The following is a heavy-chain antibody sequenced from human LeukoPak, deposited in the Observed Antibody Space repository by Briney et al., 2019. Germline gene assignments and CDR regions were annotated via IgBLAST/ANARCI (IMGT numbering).Heavy chain of an antibody. CDR3: ARRPRGAPFDY. D-gene: IGHD3-10*01. Sequence: EWIGRIYTSGSTNYNPSLKSRVTISVDTSKNQFSLKLSSVTAADTVVYYCARRPRGAPFDYWGQGTLVTVSS. CDR2: IYTSGST. V-gene: IGHV4-61*02. J-gene: IGHJ4*02.